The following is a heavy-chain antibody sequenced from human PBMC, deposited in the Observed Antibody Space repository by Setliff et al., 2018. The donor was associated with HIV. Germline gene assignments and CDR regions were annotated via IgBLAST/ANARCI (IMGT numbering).Heavy chain of an antibody. CDR2: IYYSGST. J-gene: IGHJ4*02. CDR1: GDSISSHY. Sequence: SETLSLTCTVSGDSISSHYWSWIRQPPGKGLEWIGYIYYSGSTNYNPSLKSRVTISVDTSKNQFSLKLSSVTAADTAVYYCARQVGNKVLFDSWGQGTLVTVSS. CDR3: ARQVGNKVLFDS. D-gene: IGHD7-27*01. V-gene: IGHV4-59*11.